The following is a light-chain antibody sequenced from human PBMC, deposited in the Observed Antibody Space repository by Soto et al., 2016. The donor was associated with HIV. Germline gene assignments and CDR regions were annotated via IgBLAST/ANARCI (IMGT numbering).Light chain of an antibody. CDR1: EGISSY. V-gene: IGKV1-8*01. J-gene: IGKJ1*01. CDR3: QQYYSYPWT. Sequence: AIQMTQSPSSLSASTGDRVTITCRASEGISSYLAWYQQKPGKAPQLLIYDASTLKSGVPSRFSGSGSGTDLTLTIRGLQSEDFATYYCQQYYSYPWTFGQGTKVEMK. CDR2: DAS.